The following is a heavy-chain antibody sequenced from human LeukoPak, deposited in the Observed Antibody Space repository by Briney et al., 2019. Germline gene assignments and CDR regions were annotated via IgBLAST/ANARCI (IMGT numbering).Heavy chain of an antibody. D-gene: IGHD6-13*01. CDR3: VYSSSWYTARVEH. CDR1: SGSFSDYY. CDR2: INHSGST. V-gene: IGHV4-34*01. Sequence: PSETLSLTCAVHSGSFSDYYWSWIRQPPGKGLEWIGEINHSGSTNYNPSLKSRVTISVDTSKNQFSLKLSSVTAADTAVYYCVYSSSWYTARVEHWGQGTLVTVSS. J-gene: IGHJ5*02.